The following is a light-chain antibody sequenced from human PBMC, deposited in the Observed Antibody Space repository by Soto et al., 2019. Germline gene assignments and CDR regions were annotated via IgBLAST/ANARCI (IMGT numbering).Light chain of an antibody. V-gene: IGLV1-40*01. CDR3: QSYDSSLSGSDWV. J-gene: IGLJ3*02. CDR2: ANT. CDR1: SANIGAGYD. Sequence: QSVLTQPPSVSGSPGQSGTSSCTWISANIGAGYDVHWYQQLPGTAPKLLIYANTNRPSGVPDRFSGSKSGTSASLAITGLQAEDEADYYCQSYDSSLSGSDWVFGGGTKVTVL.